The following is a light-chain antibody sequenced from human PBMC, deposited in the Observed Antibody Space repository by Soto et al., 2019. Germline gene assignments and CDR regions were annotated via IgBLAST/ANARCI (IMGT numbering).Light chain of an antibody. CDR2: GAS. Sequence: EIVLTQSPGTLSLSPGERATLSCRASQSVSSSYLAWYQQKPGQAPSLLIYGASSRATGIPDRFSGSGSGTDFNRTIRSLEPADFAVYYCQQYGSSPWTFGQGTKVESK. CDR3: QQYGSSPWT. V-gene: IGKV3-20*01. CDR1: QSVSSSY. J-gene: IGKJ1*01.